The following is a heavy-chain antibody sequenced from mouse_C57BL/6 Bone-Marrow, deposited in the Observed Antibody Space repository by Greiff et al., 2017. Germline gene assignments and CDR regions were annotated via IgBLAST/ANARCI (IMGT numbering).Heavy chain of an antibody. D-gene: IGHD2-5*01. Sequence: VKDRFTISRDDSESMLYLQMNNLKTEDTAMYYCVRHESNYVLFAYWGQGTLVTVSA. J-gene: IGHJ3*01. V-gene: IGHV10-1*01. CDR3: VRHESNYVLFAY.